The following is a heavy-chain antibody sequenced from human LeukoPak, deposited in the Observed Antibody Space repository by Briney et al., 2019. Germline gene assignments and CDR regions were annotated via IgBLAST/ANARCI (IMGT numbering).Heavy chain of an antibody. Sequence: PGGSLGLSCAASGFTFSSYWMHWVRQAPGKGLVWVSRINSDGSSTSYADSVKGRLTISRDNAKNTLYLQMNSLRAEDTAVYYCARDSRGWAFDPWGQGTLVTVSS. CDR3: ARDSRGWAFDP. V-gene: IGHV3-74*01. CDR1: GFTFSSYW. J-gene: IGHJ5*02. CDR2: INSDGSST. D-gene: IGHD6-19*01.